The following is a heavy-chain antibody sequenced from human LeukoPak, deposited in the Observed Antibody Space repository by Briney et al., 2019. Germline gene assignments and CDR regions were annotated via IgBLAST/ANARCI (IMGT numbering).Heavy chain of an antibody. CDR3: ARVGTMVRGVINRPDWLDP. CDR2: INHSGST. V-gene: IGHV4-34*01. Sequence: SETLSLTCAVYGGSFSGYYWSWIRQPPGKGLEWIGEINHSGSTNYNPSLKSRVTISVDTSKNQFSLKLSSVTAADTAVYYCARVGTMVRGVINRPDWLDPWGQGTLVTVSS. CDR1: GGSFSGYY. J-gene: IGHJ5*02. D-gene: IGHD3-10*01.